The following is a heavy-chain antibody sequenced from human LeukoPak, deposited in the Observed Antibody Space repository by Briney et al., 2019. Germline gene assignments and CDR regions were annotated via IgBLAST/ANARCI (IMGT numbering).Heavy chain of an antibody. V-gene: IGHV3-23*01. J-gene: IGHJ4*02. CDR1: GFTFSIYA. D-gene: IGHD2-2*01. CDR3: ARAATVSVGYCSSVRCQADY. CDR2: ITSSGDRT. Sequence: GGSLRLSCAASGFTFSIYAMSWVRQAPGKGLEWVSTITSSGDRTYYADSVKGRFTISRDNSKNSLYLQMNSLRAEDTAVYYCARAATVSVGYCSSVRCQADYWGQGTLVTVSS.